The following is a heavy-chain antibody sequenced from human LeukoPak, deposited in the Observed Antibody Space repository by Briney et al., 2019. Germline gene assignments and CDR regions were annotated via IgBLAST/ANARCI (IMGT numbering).Heavy chain of an antibody. Sequence: ASVKVSCKASGGTFSSYTISWVRQAPGQGLEWMGRIIPILGIANYAQKLQGRVTITADKSTSTAYMELSSLRSEDTAVYYCAIFGGLSYAFFDYWGQGTLVTVSS. CDR1: GGTFSSYT. CDR3: AIFGGLSYAFFDY. V-gene: IGHV1-69*02. D-gene: IGHD3-10*01. J-gene: IGHJ4*02. CDR2: IIPILGIA.